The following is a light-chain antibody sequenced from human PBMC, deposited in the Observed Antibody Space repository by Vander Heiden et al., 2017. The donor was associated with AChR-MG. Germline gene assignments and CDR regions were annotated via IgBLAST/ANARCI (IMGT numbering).Light chain of an antibody. CDR1: QIVSSY. V-gene: IGKV3-11*01. J-gene: IGKJ1*01. CDR2: DAS. CDR3: QQRSNWPRT. Sequence: EIVLTQSPATLSSSPGDRAPLSCRASQIVSSYLAWYHRNPGQAPRLLIYDASNRPTGIPASFIGIGSGTDFPLTISSLEPEDFAVYYCQQRSNWPRTFGQGTKVEIK.